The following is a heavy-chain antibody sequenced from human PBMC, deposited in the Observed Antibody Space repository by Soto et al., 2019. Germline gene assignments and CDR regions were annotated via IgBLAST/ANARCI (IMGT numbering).Heavy chain of an antibody. CDR1: GYTLTNYY. CDR3: ARVKNRGTFDY. D-gene: IGHD1-26*01. Sequence: ASVKVSCKASGYTLTNYYMHWVRQAPGQGLEWMGIINPSGGSTSYAQKFQGRVTMTRDTSTSTVYMELSSLRSEDTAAYYCARVKNRGTFDYWGQGTLVTAPQ. V-gene: IGHV1-46*01. J-gene: IGHJ4*02. CDR2: INPSGGST.